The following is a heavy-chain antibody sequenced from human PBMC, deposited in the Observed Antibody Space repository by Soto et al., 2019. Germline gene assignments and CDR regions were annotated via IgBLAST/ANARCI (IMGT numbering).Heavy chain of an antibody. Sequence: GGSLRLSCAASGFIFKMYWMHWVRQSPGKGLVWISRIYNDGTYSDYADSVRGRFTISRDNVNNTLYLQMNNLRAEDSGLYYCTRGPRPISTGTGAYWGQGTQVTVSS. CDR2: IYNDGTYS. CDR3: TRGPRPISTGTGAY. D-gene: IGHD3-10*01. CDR1: GFIFKMYW. V-gene: IGHV3-74*01. J-gene: IGHJ4*02.